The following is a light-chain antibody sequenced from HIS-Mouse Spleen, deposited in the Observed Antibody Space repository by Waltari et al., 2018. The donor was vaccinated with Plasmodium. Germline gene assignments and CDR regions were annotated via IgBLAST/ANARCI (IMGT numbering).Light chain of an antibody. CDR1: QGISSY. CDR2: AAS. J-gene: IGKJ4*01. CDR3: QQYYSYPLT. V-gene: IGKV1-8*01. Sequence: AIRMTQSPSSFSASTGDRVTITCRASQGISSYLSWYQQKPGKAPKLLIYAASTLQSWFPSRFSGSGSGTDFTLTISCLQSEDFATYYCQQYYSYPLTFGGGTKVEIK.